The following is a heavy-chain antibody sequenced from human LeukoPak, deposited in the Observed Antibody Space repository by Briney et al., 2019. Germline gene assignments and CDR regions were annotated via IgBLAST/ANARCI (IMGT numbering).Heavy chain of an antibody. CDR2: IKHVGNEK. D-gene: IGHD3-22*01. J-gene: IGHJ3*01. Sequence: PGGSLRLSCAASGFTVSSNYMSWVRQTPGKGLEWVANIKHVGNEKYYVDSVKGRFTISRDNAENSLYLQMDSLRAEDTAVYYCARNRNYYDKRDYRTDPFDVWGPGTMVTVSS. CDR3: ARNRNYYDKRDYRTDPFDV. CDR1: GFTVSSNY. V-gene: IGHV3-7*03.